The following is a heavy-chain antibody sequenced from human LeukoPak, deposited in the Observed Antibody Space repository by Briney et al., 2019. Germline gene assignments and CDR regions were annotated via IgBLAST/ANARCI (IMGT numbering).Heavy chain of an antibody. Sequence: GGSLRLSCAASGFTFISYAMSWVRHAPGKGLECVSGVRGSGGTTYYADSVKGRFTISRDNTMNTLYLQMNSLRAEDTAVYYCARGQAYDILTGYSGGGFDIWGQGTMVTVSS. V-gene: IGHV3-23*01. CDR3: ARGQAYDILTGYSGGGFDI. D-gene: IGHD3-9*01. CDR1: GFTFISYA. J-gene: IGHJ3*02. CDR2: VRGSGGTT.